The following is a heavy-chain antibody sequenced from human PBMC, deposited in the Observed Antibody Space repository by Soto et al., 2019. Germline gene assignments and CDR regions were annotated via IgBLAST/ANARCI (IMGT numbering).Heavy chain of an antibody. CDR1: GGTFSSYA. D-gene: IGHD3-22*01. CDR2: IIPIFGTA. J-gene: IGHJ2*01. Sequence: QVQLVQSGAEVKKPGSSVKVSCKASGGTFSSYAISWVRQAPGQGLEWMGGIIPIFGTANYAQKFQGRVTITADESTSTAYMELSSLRSEDTAGYYCAREGDYYDSSGYPFGGGYFDLWGRGTLVTVSS. CDR3: AREGDYYDSSGYPFGGGYFDL. V-gene: IGHV1-69*12.